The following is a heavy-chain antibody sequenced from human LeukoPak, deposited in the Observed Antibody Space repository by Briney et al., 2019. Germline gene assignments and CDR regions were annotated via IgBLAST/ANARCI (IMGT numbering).Heavy chain of an antibody. CDR2: INSDGSST. D-gene: IGHD4-17*01. CDR1: GFTFSSYW. Sequence: PGGSLRLSCAASGFTFSSYWMHWVRQAPGKGLVWVSRINSDGSSTSYADSVKGRFTISRDNAKNTLYLQMNSLRAEDTAVYYCARVSYGDYLLEYFQHWGQGTLVTVSS. V-gene: IGHV3-74*01. CDR3: ARVSYGDYLLEYFQH. J-gene: IGHJ1*01.